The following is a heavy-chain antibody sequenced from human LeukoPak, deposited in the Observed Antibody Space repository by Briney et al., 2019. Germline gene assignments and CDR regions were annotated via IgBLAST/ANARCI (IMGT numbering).Heavy chain of an antibody. CDR2: IYYSGST. D-gene: IGHD6-13*01. J-gene: IGHJ3*02. V-gene: IGHV4-61*01. CDR3: ARWVAGTRSFDI. CDR1: GYSISSGYY. Sequence: SETLSLTCTVSGYSISSGYYWGWIRQPPGKGLEWIEYIYYSGSTNYNPSLKSRVTISVDTSKNQFSLKLSSVTAADTAVYYCARWVAGTRSFDIWGQGTMVTVSS.